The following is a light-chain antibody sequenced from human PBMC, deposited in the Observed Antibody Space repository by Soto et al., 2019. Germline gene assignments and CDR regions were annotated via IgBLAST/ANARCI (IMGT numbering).Light chain of an antibody. CDR3: SSWTSRPTQV. CDR1: SSDVGGYNF. Sequence: QSVLTQPASVSGSPGQSITISCTGTSSDVGGYNFVSWYQQYPGKAPKLIIYEVDSRPSGVSNRFSGSKSGNTASLTISGLRAEDEADYYCSSWTSRPTQVLGGGTQVPVL. CDR2: EVD. J-gene: IGLJ3*02. V-gene: IGLV2-14*01.